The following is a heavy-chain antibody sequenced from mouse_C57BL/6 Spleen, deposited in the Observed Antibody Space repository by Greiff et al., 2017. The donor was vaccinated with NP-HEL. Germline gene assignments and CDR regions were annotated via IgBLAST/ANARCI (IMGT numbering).Heavy chain of an antibody. CDR3: ARDYGSSDY. Sequence: VKLQQSGAELVKPGASVKMSCKASGYTFTSYWITWVKQRPGQGLEWIGDIYPGSGSTNYNEKFKSKATLTVDTSSSTAYMQLSSLTSEDSAVYYCARDYGSSDYWGQGTTLTVSS. J-gene: IGHJ2*01. CDR2: IYPGSGST. CDR1: GYTFTSYW. V-gene: IGHV1-55*01. D-gene: IGHD1-1*01.